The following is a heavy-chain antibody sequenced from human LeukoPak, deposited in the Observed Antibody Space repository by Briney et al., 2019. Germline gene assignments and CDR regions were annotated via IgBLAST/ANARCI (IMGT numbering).Heavy chain of an antibody. V-gene: IGHV3-11*01. Sequence: GGSLRLSCAASGFTFSDYYMSWIRQAPGRGLEWVSYISGSGSSIYYADSVKGRFTISRDNAKNSLDLQMNSLGAEDTAVYYCARRSGSYQADFDYWGQGTLVTVSS. CDR1: GFTFSDYY. J-gene: IGHJ4*02. CDR3: ARRSGSYQADFDY. D-gene: IGHD1-26*01. CDR2: ISGSGSSI.